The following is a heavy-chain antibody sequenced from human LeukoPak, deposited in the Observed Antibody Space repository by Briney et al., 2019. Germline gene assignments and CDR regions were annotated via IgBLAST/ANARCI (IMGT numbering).Heavy chain of an antibody. V-gene: IGHV5-51*01. CDR1: GYSFLSYW. D-gene: IGHD4-23*01. Sequence: GESLKISCKGSGYSFLSYWIGWVRQMPGKGLEWMGIIYPGDSDTRYSPSFQGQVTISADKSISTAYLQWSSLKASDTAMYYCARRLNYDYGGNSADYWGQGTLVTVSS. J-gene: IGHJ4*02. CDR2: IYPGDSDT. CDR3: ARRLNYDYGGNSADY.